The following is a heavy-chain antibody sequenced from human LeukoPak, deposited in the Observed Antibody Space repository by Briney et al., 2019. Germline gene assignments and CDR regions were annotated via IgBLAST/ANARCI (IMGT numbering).Heavy chain of an antibody. J-gene: IGHJ6*03. CDR2: IYPGDSDT. V-gene: IGHV5-51*01. CDR1: GYSFTSYW. D-gene: IGHD6-13*01. Sequence: GESLKISCKGSGYSFTSYWIGWVRQMPGKGLEWMGIIYPGDSDTRYSPSFQGQVTISADKSISTAYLQWSSLKASDTAMYYCAGQGAAGKYYYYYMDVWGKGTTVTVSS. CDR3: AGQGAAGKYYYYYMDV.